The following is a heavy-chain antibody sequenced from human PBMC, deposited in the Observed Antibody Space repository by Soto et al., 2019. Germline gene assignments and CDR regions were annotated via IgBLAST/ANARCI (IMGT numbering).Heavy chain of an antibody. Sequence: QVQLVQSGAEVKKPGSSVKVSCNASGGTFSSYTISWVRQAPGQGLEWMGRIIPILGIANYAQKFQGRVTITADKSTSTAYMELSSLRSEDTAVYYCARGTGYFDYWGQGTLVTVSS. CDR3: ARGTGYFDY. CDR1: GGTFSSYT. V-gene: IGHV1-69*02. J-gene: IGHJ4*02. CDR2: IIPILGIA.